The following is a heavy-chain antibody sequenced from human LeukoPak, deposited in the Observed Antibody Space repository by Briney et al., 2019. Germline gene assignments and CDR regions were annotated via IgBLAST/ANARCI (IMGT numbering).Heavy chain of an antibody. V-gene: IGHV4-59*08. CDR3: ARLSSGTVDY. D-gene: IGHD6-13*01. J-gene: IGHJ4*02. CDR1: GGSISSYY. CDR2: MYYNGRT. Sequence: SETLSLTCTVSGGSISSYYWSWIRRPPGKGLEWIGYMYYNGRTNYNPSLKSRVTISIDTSRDQFSLKLSSVTAADTAVYYCARLSSGTVDYWGQGTLVTVSS.